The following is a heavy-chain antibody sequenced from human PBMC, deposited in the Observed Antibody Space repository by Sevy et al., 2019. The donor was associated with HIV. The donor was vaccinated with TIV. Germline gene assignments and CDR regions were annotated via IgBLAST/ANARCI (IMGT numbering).Heavy chain of an antibody. D-gene: IGHD6-6*01. V-gene: IGHV3-11*01. J-gene: IGHJ4*02. CDR1: GFTFSDYY. CDR3: ARDPVQYSRASTGRY. CDR2: ISSSGSTI. Sequence: GGSLRLSCAASGFTFSDYYMSWIRQAPGKGLEWVSYISSSGSTIYYADSVKGRFTISRDNAKNSLYLQMNSLRAEDTAVYYCARDPVQYSRASTGRYWGQGTLVTVSS.